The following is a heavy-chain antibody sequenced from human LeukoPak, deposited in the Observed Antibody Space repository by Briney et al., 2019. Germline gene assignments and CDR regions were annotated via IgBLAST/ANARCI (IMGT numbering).Heavy chain of an antibody. Sequence: PGGSLRLSCAASGFTFSTYSMNWVRQTPGKGLEWVSSISRTSSYIYYADSVKGRFTISRDDAKNSLYLQMNSLKAEDTAVYYCARDPSIVAICYFDYWGQGTLVTVSS. CDR2: ISRTSSYI. J-gene: IGHJ4*02. CDR1: GFTFSTYS. CDR3: ARDPSIVAICYFDY. D-gene: IGHD2-15*01. V-gene: IGHV3-21*01.